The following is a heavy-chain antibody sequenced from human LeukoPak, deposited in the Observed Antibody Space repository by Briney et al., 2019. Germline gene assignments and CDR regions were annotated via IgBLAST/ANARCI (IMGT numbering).Heavy chain of an antibody. D-gene: IGHD6-13*01. CDR2: IYYSGST. V-gene: IGHV4-59*12. CDR1: GGSISSYY. J-gene: IGHJ4*02. Sequence: SETLSLTCTVSGGSISSYYWSWIRQPPGKGLEWIGNIYYSGSTNCNPSLKSRVTISVDKSKNQFSLKLTSVTAADTAVYYCARVYSSSWYFDYWGQGTLVTVSS. CDR3: ARVYSSSWYFDY.